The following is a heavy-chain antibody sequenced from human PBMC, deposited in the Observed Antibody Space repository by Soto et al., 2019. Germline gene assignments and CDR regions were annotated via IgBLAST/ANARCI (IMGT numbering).Heavy chain of an antibody. CDR2: ISGSGGST. D-gene: IGHD2-2*01. CDR3: AKDSPVEPAGAFDY. V-gene: IGHV3-23*01. Sequence: RHSCAASLFAFRSYAISWVRQAPRKGLEWVSAISGSGGSTYYADSVKGRFTISRDNSKNTLYLQMNSLRAEDTAVYYCAKDSPVEPAGAFDYWGPGTLV. J-gene: IGHJ4*02. CDR1: LFAFRSYA.